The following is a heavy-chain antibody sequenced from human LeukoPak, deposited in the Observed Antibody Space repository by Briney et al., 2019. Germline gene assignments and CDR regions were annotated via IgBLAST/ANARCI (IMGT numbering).Heavy chain of an antibody. CDR2: ISSSSSTI. D-gene: IGHD1-1*01. Sequence: GGSLRLSCAASGFTFSSYSMNWVRQAPGKGLEWVSYISSSSSTIYYADSVKGRFTISRDNAKNSLYLQMNSLRAEDTAVYYCARGLRWGRTGTTNFDYWGQGTLVTVSS. V-gene: IGHV3-48*01. CDR1: GFTFSSYS. J-gene: IGHJ4*02. CDR3: ARGLRWGRTGTTNFDY.